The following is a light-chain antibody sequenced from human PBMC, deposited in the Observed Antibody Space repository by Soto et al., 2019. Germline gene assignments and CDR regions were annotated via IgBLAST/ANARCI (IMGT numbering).Light chain of an antibody. V-gene: IGKV1-5*03. Sequence: DIQMTQFPSTLSASLGDRVTITCRASQSISSWLAWYQQKPGKAPKVLIYRASTLESGVPSRFSGSGSGTEFTLTITSLQPDDFATYYCQQYNSYSSWTFGQGTKVDIK. CDR3: QQYNSYSSWT. CDR1: QSISSW. CDR2: RAS. J-gene: IGKJ1*01.